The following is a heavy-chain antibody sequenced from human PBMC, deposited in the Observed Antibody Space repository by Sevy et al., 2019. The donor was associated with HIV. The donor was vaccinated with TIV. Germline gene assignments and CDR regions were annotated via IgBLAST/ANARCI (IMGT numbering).Heavy chain of an antibody. CDR3: ARQGAFTVFGVVEDAFDI. CDR1: GYTFSKYW. D-gene: IGHD1-26*01. CDR2: IYPRDSDA. Sequence: GESLKISCKDSGYTFSKYWIAWVRQMPGKGLEWMGIIYPRDSDARYSPSFQGHVTISVDKSINTAYLQWSRLEASDTATYYCARQGAFTVFGVVEDAFDIWGQGTMVTVSS. V-gene: IGHV5-51*01. J-gene: IGHJ3*02.